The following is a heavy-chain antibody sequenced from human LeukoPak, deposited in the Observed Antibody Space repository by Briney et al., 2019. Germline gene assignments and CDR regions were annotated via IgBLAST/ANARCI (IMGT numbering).Heavy chain of an antibody. D-gene: IGHD5-18*01. Sequence: GGSLRLSCAASGFTFSSYAMSWVRQAPGKGLEWVSAISGSGGSTYYADSVRGRFTISRDNSKNTLYLQMNSLRAEDTAVYYCAKNAYSYGTQNVDYWGQGTLVTVSS. CDR3: AKNAYSYGTQNVDY. CDR1: GFTFSSYA. CDR2: ISGSGGST. J-gene: IGHJ4*02. V-gene: IGHV3-23*01.